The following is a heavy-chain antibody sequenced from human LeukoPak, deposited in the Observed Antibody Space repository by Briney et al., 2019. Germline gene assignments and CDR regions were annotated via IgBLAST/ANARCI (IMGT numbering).Heavy chain of an antibody. Sequence: KPSETLSLTCAVYGGSFSGYYWNWIRQPPGKGLEWIGYVFHTGSTNYNPSLKSRVTISVDTSKNQFSLKLSSVTAADTAVYYCARDRGSQPFIDYWGQGTLVTVSS. J-gene: IGHJ4*02. CDR2: VFHTGST. D-gene: IGHD1-26*01. V-gene: IGHV4-59*01. CDR1: GGSFSGYY. CDR3: ARDRGSQPFIDY.